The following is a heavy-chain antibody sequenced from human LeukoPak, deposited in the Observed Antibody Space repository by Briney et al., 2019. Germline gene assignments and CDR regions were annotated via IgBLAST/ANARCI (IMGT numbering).Heavy chain of an antibody. V-gene: IGHV3-23*01. D-gene: IGHD5-18*01. CDR1: GFTFSSHA. J-gene: IGHJ6*02. CDR3: TKEEHSYGSFELTIYYCYYGMDV. CDR2: FSGSGGST. Sequence: GGPLRLPYAASGFTFSSHAMLCVRQAPGKGLEWVSAFSGSGGSTYYGDSVKGRFTISRDNSKNTVYLQMHSLRAEGTAVYYCTKEEHSYGSFELTIYYCYYGMDVWGQGTTVTVSS.